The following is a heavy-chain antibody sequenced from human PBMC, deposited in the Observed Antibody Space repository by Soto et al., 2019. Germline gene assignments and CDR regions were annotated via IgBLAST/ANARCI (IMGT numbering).Heavy chain of an antibody. CDR3: ARLGLVGATISQYFDY. V-gene: IGHV4-4*02. Sequence: SETLSLTCAVSGDSISRSYWWSWVRQLPGKGLEWIGEIYHSGSTNYNPSLKSRVTISVDKSKNQFSLKLSSVTAADTAVYYCARLGLVGATISQYFDYWGQGTLVTVSS. CDR2: IYHSGST. D-gene: IGHD1-26*01. CDR1: GDSISRSYW. J-gene: IGHJ4*02.